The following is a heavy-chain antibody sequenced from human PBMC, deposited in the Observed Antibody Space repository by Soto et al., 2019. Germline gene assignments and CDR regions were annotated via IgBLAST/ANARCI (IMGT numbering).Heavy chain of an antibody. Sequence: SETLSLTCAVYGGSFSGYYWSWIRQPPGKGLEWIGEINHSGSTNYNPSLKSRVAISRDNAKNSLHLQMNSLRAEDTAFYYCVKDESINWYSGHFRHWGQGTLVTVSS. CDR2: INHSGST. CDR1: GGSFSGYY. J-gene: IGHJ1*01. D-gene: IGHD6-13*01. V-gene: IGHV4-34*01. CDR3: VKDESINWYSGHFRH.